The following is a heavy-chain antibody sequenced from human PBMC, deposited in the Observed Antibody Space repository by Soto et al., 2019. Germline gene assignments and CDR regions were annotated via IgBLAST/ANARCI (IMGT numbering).Heavy chain of an antibody. CDR1: GYTFISYY. V-gene: IGHV1-46*01. D-gene: IGHD3-22*01. Sequence: GASVKVSCKASGYTFISYYMNWVRQAPGQGLEWMGIINPSGGSTNYARKFQGRITMTRDTSTSTVYMELSSLRPEDTAVYYCARPHRGTIYDNSGYVRPLYFSYYVVVWGQGTTGTV. CDR3: ARPHRGTIYDNSGYVRPLYFSYYVVV. CDR2: INPSGGST. J-gene: IGHJ6*02.